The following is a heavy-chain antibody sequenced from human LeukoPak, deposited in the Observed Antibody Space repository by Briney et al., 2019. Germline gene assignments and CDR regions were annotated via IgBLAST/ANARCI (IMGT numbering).Heavy chain of an antibody. V-gene: IGHV3-33*06. CDR3: AKDRKVQVTRYYFDY. D-gene: IGHD4-23*01. J-gene: IGHJ4*02. CDR2: IWYDGSNK. CDR1: GFTFSSYG. Sequence: GGSLRLSCAASGFTFSSYGMHWVRQAPGKGLEWVAVIWYDGSNKYYVDSVKGRFTISRDNSKNTLYLQMNSLRAEDTAVYYCAKDRKVQVTRYYFDYWGQGTLVTVSS.